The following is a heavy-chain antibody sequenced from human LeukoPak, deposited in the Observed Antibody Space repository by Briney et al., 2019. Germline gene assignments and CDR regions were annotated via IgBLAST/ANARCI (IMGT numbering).Heavy chain of an antibody. V-gene: IGHV3-23*01. CDR1: VFTFSSYA. J-gene: IGHJ4*02. D-gene: IGHD3-9*01. Sequence: PVGSLRLSCAASVFTFSSYAMSWVRQAPGKGLEWVSAISGSGGSTYYADSVKGRFTISRDNSKNTLYLQMNSLRAEDTAVYYCAKDHYDIWTGYYNPLDYWGQGTLVTVSS. CDR2: ISGSGGST. CDR3: AKDHYDIWTGYYNPLDY.